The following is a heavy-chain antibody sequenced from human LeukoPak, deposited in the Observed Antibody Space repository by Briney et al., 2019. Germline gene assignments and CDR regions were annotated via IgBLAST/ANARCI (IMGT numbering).Heavy chain of an antibody. Sequence: ASVKVSCKASGYIFTRYGNSGVREAPSQGHGRKGWISAYIGNTNYAQKLQGRVTMTTDTSTSTAYMELRSLRSDDTAVYYCARAWLRAFDIWGQGTMVTVSS. D-gene: IGHD5-12*01. CDR2: ISAYIGNT. V-gene: IGHV1-18*01. CDR1: GYIFTRYG. J-gene: IGHJ3*02. CDR3: ARAWLRAFDI.